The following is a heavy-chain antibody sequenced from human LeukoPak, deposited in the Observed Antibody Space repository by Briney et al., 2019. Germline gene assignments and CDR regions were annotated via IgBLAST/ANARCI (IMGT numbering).Heavy chain of an antibody. CDR3: AIRGERAPARGGAFDI. D-gene: IGHD3-16*01. CDR1: GYTFSSYA. J-gene: IGHJ3*02. V-gene: IGHV3-23*01. Sequence: PGGSLRLSCAASGYTFSSYAMSWVRQAPGKGREWVSAISGSGGSTYYADSVKGRFTISRDNSKNTLYLQMNSLRAEDTAVYHCAIRGERAPARGGAFDIWGQGTMVTVSS. CDR2: ISGSGGST.